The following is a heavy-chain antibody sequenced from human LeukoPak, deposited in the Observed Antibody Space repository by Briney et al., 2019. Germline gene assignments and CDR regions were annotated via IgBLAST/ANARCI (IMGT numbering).Heavy chain of an antibody. D-gene: IGHD4-17*01. Sequence: ASVKVSRKASGYTFTSYDINWVRQATGQGLEWMGWMNPNSGNTGYAQKFQGRVTMTRNTSISTAYMELSSLRSEDTAVYYCARFYGDYIYYYYYYGMDVWGQGTTVTVSS. CDR3: ARFYGDYIYYYYYYGMDV. CDR1: GYTFTSYD. J-gene: IGHJ6*02. CDR2: MNPNSGNT. V-gene: IGHV1-8*01.